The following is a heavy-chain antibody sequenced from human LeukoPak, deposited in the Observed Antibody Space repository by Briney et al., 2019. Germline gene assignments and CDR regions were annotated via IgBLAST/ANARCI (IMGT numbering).Heavy chain of an antibody. CDR3: ARDRYYDSSGYSGYYYYYGMDV. D-gene: IGHD3-22*01. Sequence: ASVKVSCKASGYTFTSYGISWVRQAPGQGLEWMGWISAYNANTNYAQKLQGRVTMTTDTSTSTAYMELRSLRSDDTAVYYCARDRYYDSSGYSGYYYYYGMDVWGQGTTVTVSS. J-gene: IGHJ6*02. V-gene: IGHV1-18*01. CDR1: GYTFTSYG. CDR2: ISAYNANT.